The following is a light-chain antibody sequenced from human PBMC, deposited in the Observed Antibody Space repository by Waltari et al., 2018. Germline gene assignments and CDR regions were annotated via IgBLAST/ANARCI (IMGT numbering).Light chain of an antibody. Sequence: AIQLTQSPSSLSAYVGDRVTITCRASQDISSALAWYQQKPGDPPKLLIYDASSLQTGVPSRFSGSSPGTDFTLTISSLQSEDSANYYCKQFINFPVIAFGQGTRLEIK. V-gene: IGKV1D-13*01. J-gene: IGKJ5*01. CDR1: QDISSA. CDR3: KQFINFPVIA. CDR2: DAS.